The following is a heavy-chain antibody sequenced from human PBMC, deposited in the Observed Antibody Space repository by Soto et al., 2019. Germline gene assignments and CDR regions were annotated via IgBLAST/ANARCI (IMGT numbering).Heavy chain of an antibody. J-gene: IGHJ4*01. CDR2: INPNSGGT. CDR3: ARTRRYSSSWYDPKYYFDY. D-gene: IGHD6-13*01. V-gene: IGHV1-2*04. CDR1: GYTFTGYY. Sequence: GASVKVSCKASGYTFTGYYMHWVRQAPGQGLDWMGWINPNSGGTNYAQKFQGWVTMTRDTSISTAYMELSRLRSDDTAVYYCARTRRYSSSWYDPKYYFDYWGQGTLVTVSS.